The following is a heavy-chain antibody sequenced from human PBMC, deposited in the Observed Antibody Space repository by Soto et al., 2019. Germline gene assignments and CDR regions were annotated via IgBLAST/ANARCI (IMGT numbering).Heavy chain of an antibody. J-gene: IGHJ4*02. V-gene: IGHV3-23*01. CDR2: ITDNGGYT. D-gene: IGHD1-26*01. CDR1: GITFSSHG. Sequence: EVQLLESGGGLVQPGGSLRLSCAASGITFSSHGMSWVRQSPGKGLEWVSSITDNGGYTFYADSVKGRFTISRDNSRKTLYLQMNSLRAEDTAIYYCAKRDSGPYFDYWGQGILVTVSS. CDR3: AKRDSGPYFDY.